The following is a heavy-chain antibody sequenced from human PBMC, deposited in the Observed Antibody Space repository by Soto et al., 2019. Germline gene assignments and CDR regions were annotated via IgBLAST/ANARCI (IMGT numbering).Heavy chain of an antibody. CDR2: IYFSGGT. CDR1: GGSISSYY. Sequence: QVQLQESGPGLVKPSETLSLTCTVSGGSISSYYWSWIQQPPGKGLEWIGYIYFSGGTNYNPSLKSRVTISVDTSKNQFSLKLSSVTAADTAVYYCARESRSWYGSIWDYWGQGTLVTVSS. V-gene: IGHV4-59*12. J-gene: IGHJ4*02. CDR3: ARESRSWYGSIWDY. D-gene: IGHD6-13*01.